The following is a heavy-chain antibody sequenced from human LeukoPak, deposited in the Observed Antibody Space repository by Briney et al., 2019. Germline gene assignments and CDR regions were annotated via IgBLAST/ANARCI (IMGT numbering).Heavy chain of an antibody. V-gene: IGHV4-59*01. CDR2: IYYSGTT. CDR1: GGSMSSYY. Sequence: SETLSLTCTVSGGSMSSYYWSWIRQPPGKGLEWIGYIYYSGTTNYYPSLKSRVTISVDTSKNQFSLKLRSVTAADTAVYYCARGVYIAAAQYGYWGQGTLVTVSS. CDR3: ARGVYIAAAQYGY. D-gene: IGHD6-13*01. J-gene: IGHJ4*02.